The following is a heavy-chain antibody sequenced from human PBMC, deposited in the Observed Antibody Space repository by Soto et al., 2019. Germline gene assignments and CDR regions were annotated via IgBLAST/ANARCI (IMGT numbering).Heavy chain of an antibody. CDR2: IIPIFGTA. CDR1: GGTFSSYA. J-gene: IGHJ6*02. D-gene: IGHD1-1*01. V-gene: IGHV1-69*13. CDR3: ARDRGLPNKRGTYCCCGMDV. Sequence: VASVKVSCKASGGTFSSYAISWVRQAPGQGLEWMGGIIPIFGTANYAQKFQGRVTITADESTSTAYMELSSLRSEDTAVYYCARDRGLPNKRGTYCCCGMDVWGQGTTVTVSS.